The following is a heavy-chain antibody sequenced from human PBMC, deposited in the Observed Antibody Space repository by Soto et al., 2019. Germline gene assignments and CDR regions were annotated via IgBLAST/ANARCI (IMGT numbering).Heavy chain of an antibody. CDR2: INPGRGAA. V-gene: IGHV1-46*01. CDR1: GYTVTTHY. D-gene: IGHD3-3*01. CDR3: ARGGEVGVAGSGAFDM. Sequence: QVQLVQSGAEVKKPGASVKISCTASGYTVTTHYMHWVRQAPGRGLEWMGAINPGRGAAKYTQTFQDRVTMTRDTSTNKVYMEMSDVRSGDTAVFYCARGGEVGVAGSGAFDMWGQGTMVTVSS. J-gene: IGHJ3*02.